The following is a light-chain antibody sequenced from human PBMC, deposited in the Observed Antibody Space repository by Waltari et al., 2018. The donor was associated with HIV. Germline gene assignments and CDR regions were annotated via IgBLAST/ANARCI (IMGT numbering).Light chain of an antibody. Sequence: ASVGDTVSITCRATQNINNFLNWDRQRGGEAPDLLIYGASSLQTGVPPRFSGRGSGTNFTLTIGGLQPEDFATYFCQESFTSSITFGQGTRLE. V-gene: IGKV1-39*01. CDR2: GAS. CDR3: QESFTSSIT. CDR1: QNINNF. J-gene: IGKJ5*01.